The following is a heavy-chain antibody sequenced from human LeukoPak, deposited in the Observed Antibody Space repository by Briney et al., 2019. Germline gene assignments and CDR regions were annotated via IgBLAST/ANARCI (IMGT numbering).Heavy chain of an antibody. Sequence: GGSLRLSGAASGFTFSSYAMSWVRQAPGKGLEWVSAISGSGGATYYADSVKGRFTISRDNSKNTLYLQMNSLRAEDTAVYYCAKVPVFSLTISEVVTDDAFDIWGQGTIVTVSS. J-gene: IGHJ3*02. CDR1: GFTFSSYA. CDR3: AKVPVFSLTISEVVTDDAFDI. D-gene: IGHD3-3*01. CDR2: ISGSGGAT. V-gene: IGHV3-23*01.